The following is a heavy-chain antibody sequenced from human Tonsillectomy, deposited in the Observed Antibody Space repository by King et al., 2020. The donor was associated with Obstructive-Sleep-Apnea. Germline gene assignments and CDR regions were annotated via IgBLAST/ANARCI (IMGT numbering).Heavy chain of an antibody. CDR3: ARDNPQYGLGEGMDV. V-gene: IGHV4-31*03. CDR2: IYYSGST. J-gene: IGHJ6*02. Sequence: QLQESGPGLVKPSQTLSLTCTVSGGSISSGGYYWSWIRQHPGKGLEWIGYIYYSGSTYYNPSLKSRVTISVDTSKNQFSLKLSSGTAADTAVYYCARDNPQYGLGEGMDVWGQGTTVTVSS. D-gene: IGHD3-10*01. CDR1: GGSISSGGYY.